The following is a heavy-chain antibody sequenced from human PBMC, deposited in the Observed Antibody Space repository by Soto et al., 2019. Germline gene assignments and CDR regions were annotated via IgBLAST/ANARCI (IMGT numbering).Heavy chain of an antibody. CDR1: GFTFSGYS. CDR3: ARGAYYDSGGYYLGCLDY. J-gene: IGHJ4*02. Sequence: GGSLRLSCSASGFTFSGYSMHWFRQSPGKGLEWLALISYDGSNKYYADSVKGRFTISRDNSKNTLYLQMNSLRAEDTAVYYCARGAYYDSGGYYLGCLDYWGQGTLVTVSS. D-gene: IGHD3-22*01. V-gene: IGHV3-30*04. CDR2: ISYDGSNK.